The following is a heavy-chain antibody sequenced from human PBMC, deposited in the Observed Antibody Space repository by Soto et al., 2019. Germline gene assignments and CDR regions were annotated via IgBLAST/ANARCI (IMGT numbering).Heavy chain of an antibody. CDR2: IYYSGST. CDR1: GGSISSYY. V-gene: IGHV4-59*08. CDR3: ARSYYGSGSYYKIYYYYYMDV. Sequence: SETLSLTCTVSGGSISSYYWSWIRQPPGKGLEWIGYIYYSGSTNYNPSLKSRVTISVDTSKNQFSLKLSSVTAADTAVYYCARSYYGSGSYYKIYYYYYMDVWGKGTTVTVSS. J-gene: IGHJ6*03. D-gene: IGHD3-10*01.